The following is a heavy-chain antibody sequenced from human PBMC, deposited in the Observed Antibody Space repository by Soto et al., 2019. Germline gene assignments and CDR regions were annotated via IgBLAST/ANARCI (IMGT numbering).Heavy chain of an antibody. CDR3: AKSATRYGYSSGWWSRSLDY. CDR1: GFTFGSHA. V-gene: IGHV3-23*01. CDR2: ISGSGDNT. J-gene: IGHJ4*02. D-gene: IGHD6-19*01. Sequence: VGSLRLSCAASGFTFGSHAVSWVRQAPGKGLEWVSAISGSGDNTDYADSVKGRFTISRDKSKNTLYLQMNSLRAEDTAVYYCAKSATRYGYSSGWWSRSLDYWGRGTLVTVSS.